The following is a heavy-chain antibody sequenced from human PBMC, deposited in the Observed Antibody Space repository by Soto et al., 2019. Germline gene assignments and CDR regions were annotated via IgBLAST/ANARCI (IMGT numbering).Heavy chain of an antibody. CDR1: GGSFSGYY. CDR2: INHRGRT. CDR3: ARDNDYSNYGVDY. D-gene: IGHD4-4*01. Sequence: SETLSLTCAVNGGSFSGYYWTWIRQPPGKGLEWIGQINHRGRTKYNPSLKSRVTISVDTSKNQISLKLSSVTAADTAVYYCARDNDYSNYGVDYWGQGTLVTVSS. V-gene: IGHV4-34*01. J-gene: IGHJ4*02.